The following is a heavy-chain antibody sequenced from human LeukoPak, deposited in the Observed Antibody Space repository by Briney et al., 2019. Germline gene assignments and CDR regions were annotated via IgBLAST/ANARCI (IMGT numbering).Heavy chain of an antibody. Sequence: GGSLRLSCAASGFTFSSFSMNWVRQAPGKGLEWVSSISSSSSYIYYADSVKGRFTISRDNAKNSLYLQMNSLRAEDTAVYYCARLGYCSSTSCYTTTGAMAAAADSWGQGTLVTVSS. J-gene: IGHJ4*02. CDR1: GFTFSSFS. CDR3: ARLGYCSSTSCYTTTGAMAAAADS. CDR2: ISSSSSYI. D-gene: IGHD2-2*02. V-gene: IGHV3-21*01.